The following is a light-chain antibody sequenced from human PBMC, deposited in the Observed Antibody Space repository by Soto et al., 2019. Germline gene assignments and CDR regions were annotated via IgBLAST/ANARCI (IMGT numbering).Light chain of an antibody. CDR2: KAS. CDR1: QSISIW. Sequence: DIQMTQSPSTLSASVGDRVTITCRASQSISIWLAWYQQKSGKAPKLLIYKASTLESGVPSRFSGSGSGTDFTLTISRLQPDDVATYYCQQFNSYSYTFGQGTKLEIK. J-gene: IGKJ2*01. CDR3: QQFNSYSYT. V-gene: IGKV1-5*03.